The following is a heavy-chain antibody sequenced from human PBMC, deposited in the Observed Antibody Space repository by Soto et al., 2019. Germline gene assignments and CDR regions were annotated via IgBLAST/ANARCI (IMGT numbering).Heavy chain of an antibody. Sequence: PGGSLRLSCAASGFTFSSYGMHWVRQAPGKGLEWVAVIWYDGSNKYYADSVKGRFTISRDNSKNTLYLQMNSLRAEDTAVYYCARDGAYYDSSGYHFDYWGQGTLVTVSS. V-gene: IGHV3-33*01. CDR2: IWYDGSNK. CDR3: ARDGAYYDSSGYHFDY. CDR1: GFTFSSYG. J-gene: IGHJ4*02. D-gene: IGHD3-22*01.